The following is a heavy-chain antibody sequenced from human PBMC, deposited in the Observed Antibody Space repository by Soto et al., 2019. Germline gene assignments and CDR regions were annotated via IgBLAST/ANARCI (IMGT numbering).Heavy chain of an antibody. CDR3: AVGDPPM. CDR1: GVSITDFY. D-gene: IGHD3-3*01. CDR2: VHTSGSS. V-gene: IGHV4-4*07. Sequence: PSETLSLTCTVSGVSITDFYWTWIRQPAGGALEWIGRVHTSGSSSYNPSLKSRVTTSLDTSKNHFSLNLTSVTAADTAVYYCAVGDPPMWGQGTLVTVSS. J-gene: IGHJ3*02.